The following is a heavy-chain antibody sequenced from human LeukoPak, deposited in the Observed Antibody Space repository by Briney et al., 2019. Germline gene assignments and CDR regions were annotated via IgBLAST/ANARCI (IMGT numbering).Heavy chain of an antibody. D-gene: IGHD3-10*01. Sequence: SETLSLTCTVSGGSISSYYWSWIRQPPGKGLEWIGYIYYSGSTNYNPSLKSRVTISVDTSKNQFSLKLSSVTAADTAVYYCARATGVGFGELYSFDYWGQGTLVTVSS. CDR3: ARATGVGFGELYSFDY. V-gene: IGHV4-59*01. CDR1: GGSISSYY. CDR2: IYYSGST. J-gene: IGHJ4*02.